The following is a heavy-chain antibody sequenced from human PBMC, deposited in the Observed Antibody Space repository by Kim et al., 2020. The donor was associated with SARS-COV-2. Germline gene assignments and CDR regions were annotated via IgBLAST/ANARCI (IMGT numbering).Heavy chain of an antibody. V-gene: IGHV4-59*09. J-gene: IGHJ4*02. D-gene: IGHD3-22*01. Sequence: NDSPSLKSRVTISVDTSKTQFSLKLSSVTAADTAVYYCARGGGSGYLIDDWGQGTLITVSS. CDR3: ARGGGSGYLIDD.